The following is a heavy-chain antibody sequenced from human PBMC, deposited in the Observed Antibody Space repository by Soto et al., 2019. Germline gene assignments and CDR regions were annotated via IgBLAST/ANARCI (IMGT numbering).Heavy chain of an antibody. CDR2: LSAVGTAT. D-gene: IGHD5-18*01. V-gene: IGHV3-23*01. CDR1: GFIFSSSA. CDR3: ARAVGGASYAYLPAE. Sequence: EVHLLESGGGLVQPGWSLRLSCAASGFIFSSSAITLVRQAPGKGLEWVSGLSAVGTATYYADSVKGRFTISRDNSKNTLYLQVTSRRVEDTALYYCARAVGGASYAYLPAEWGPGTLVTVSS. J-gene: IGHJ4*01.